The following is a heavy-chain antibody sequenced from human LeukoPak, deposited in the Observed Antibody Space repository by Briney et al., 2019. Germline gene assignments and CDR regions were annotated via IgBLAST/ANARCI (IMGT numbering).Heavy chain of an antibody. J-gene: IGHJ4*02. CDR2: ISSSSSTI. V-gene: IGHV3-48*02. Sequence: GGSLRLSCAASGFTFSSYSMNWVRQAPGKGLEWVSYISSSSSTIYYADSVKGRFTISRDNAKNSLYLQMNSLGDEDTAVYYCARGYYYDSSGSPHHDYWGQGTLVTVSS. CDR1: GFTFSSYS. D-gene: IGHD3-22*01. CDR3: ARGYYYDSSGSPHHDY.